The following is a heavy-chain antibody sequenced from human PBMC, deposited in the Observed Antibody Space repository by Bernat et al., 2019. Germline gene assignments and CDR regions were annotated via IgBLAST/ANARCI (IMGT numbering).Heavy chain of an antibody. J-gene: IGHJ6*02. CDR3: ARQLDYYYGMDV. CDR2: IYYSGST. V-gene: IGHV4-39*01. Sequence: QLQLQASGPGLVKPSETLSLTCTVSGGSISSSSYYWGWIRQPPGKVLEWIGSIYYSGSTYYNPSLKSRVTISVDTSKNQFSLKLSSVTAADTAVYYCARQLDYYYGMDVWGQGTTVTVSS. CDR1: GGSISSSSYY.